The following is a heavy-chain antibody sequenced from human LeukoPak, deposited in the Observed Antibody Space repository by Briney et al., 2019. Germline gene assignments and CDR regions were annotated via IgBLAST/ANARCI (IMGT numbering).Heavy chain of an antibody. CDR1: GFTFSSYA. V-gene: IGHV3-30-3*01. CDR3: ARGSYSNSYYMDV. CDR2: ISYDGGNK. Sequence: GGSLSLSCAASGFTFSSYAMHWVRQAPGKGLEWVAVISYDGGNKYYADSVKGRFTISRDNSKNTLYLQMNSLRAEDTAVYYCARGSYSNSYYMDVWGKGTTVTVSS. J-gene: IGHJ6*03. D-gene: IGHD4-11*01.